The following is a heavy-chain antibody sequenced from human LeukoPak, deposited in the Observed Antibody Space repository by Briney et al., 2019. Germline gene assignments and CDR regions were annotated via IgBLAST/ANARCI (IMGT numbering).Heavy chain of an antibody. J-gene: IGHJ6*02. CDR3: ARDPPPSIAVAVHYGMDV. Sequence: ASVKVSCKASGGTFSSYAISWVRQAPGQGLEWMGGIIPIFGTANYAQKFQGRVTITADESTSTAYMELSSLRSEDTAVYYCARDPPPSIAVAVHYGMDVWGQGTTVTVSS. CDR2: IIPIFGTA. V-gene: IGHV1-69*13. D-gene: IGHD6-19*01. CDR1: GGTFSSYA.